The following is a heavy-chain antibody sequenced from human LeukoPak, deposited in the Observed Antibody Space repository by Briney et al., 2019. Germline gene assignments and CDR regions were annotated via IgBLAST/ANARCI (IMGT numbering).Heavy chain of an antibody. V-gene: IGHV3-9*01. CDR2: ISWNSGSI. J-gene: IGHJ5*02. CDR1: GFTFDEYA. Sequence: PGGSLRLSCAASGFTFDEYAMHWVRQAPGKGLEWVSGISWNSGSIGYADSVKGRFTISRDNAKNSLYLQMNSLRAEDTALYYCAKGGYSSGWTGWFDPWGQGTLLTVSS. CDR3: AKGGYSSGWTGWFDP. D-gene: IGHD6-19*01.